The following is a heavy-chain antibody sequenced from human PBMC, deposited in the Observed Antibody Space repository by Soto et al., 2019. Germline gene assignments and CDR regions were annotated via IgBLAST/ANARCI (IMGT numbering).Heavy chain of an antibody. Sequence: QVQLVQSGAEVKRPGSSVKVSCKASGDTFSFYSINWVRQAPGLGLEWMGRVNPILSMSNYAQRFQGRVTMTADKSPGTAYMELSGLSSEDTAMYYCATSYGSGYRAFDYWGQGALVTVSS. CDR1: GDTFSFYS. CDR2: VNPILSMS. D-gene: IGHD3-10*01. V-gene: IGHV1-69*04. CDR3: ATSYGSGYRAFDY. J-gene: IGHJ4*02.